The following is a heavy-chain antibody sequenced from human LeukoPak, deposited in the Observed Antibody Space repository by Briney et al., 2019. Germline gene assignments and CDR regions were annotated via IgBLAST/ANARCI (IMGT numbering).Heavy chain of an antibody. CDR2: IYYSGST. J-gene: IGHJ4*02. D-gene: IGHD3-10*01. CDR3: ARGQHYYGSGSLD. Sequence: SQTLSLTCTVSGGSISSGGYYWSWIRQHPGKGLEWIGYIYYSGSTYYNPSLKSRVTISVDTSKNQLSLKLSSVTAADTAVYYCARGQHYYGSGSLDWGQGTLVTVSS. V-gene: IGHV4-31*03. CDR1: GGSISSGGYY.